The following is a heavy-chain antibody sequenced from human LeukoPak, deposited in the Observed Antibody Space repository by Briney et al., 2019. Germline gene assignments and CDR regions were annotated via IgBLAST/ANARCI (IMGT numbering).Heavy chain of an antibody. Sequence: GGSLRLSCAASGFTFSSYAMSWVRQAPGKGLELVSAISGSGGRTYYADSVKGRFTISRDNSKNTLYLQMNSLRAEDTAVYYCAKPIASRRAFDIWGQGTMVTVSS. V-gene: IGHV3-23*01. CDR2: ISGSGGRT. CDR1: GFTFSSYA. CDR3: AKPIASRRAFDI. D-gene: IGHD1-26*01. J-gene: IGHJ3*02.